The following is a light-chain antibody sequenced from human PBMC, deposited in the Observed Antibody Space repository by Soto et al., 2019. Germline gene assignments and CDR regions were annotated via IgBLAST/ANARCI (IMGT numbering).Light chain of an antibody. J-gene: IGLJ7*01. CDR3: CSYAGSSTFV. Sequence: QSALTQPASVSGSPGQSITISCTGTSSDVGSYNVVSWYQQHPGKGPKLMIYEGSKRPSGVSNRFSGSKSGNTASLTISGLQAEDEADYYCCSYAGSSTFVFGGGTQLTVL. CDR1: SSDVGSYNV. V-gene: IGLV2-23*01. CDR2: EGS.